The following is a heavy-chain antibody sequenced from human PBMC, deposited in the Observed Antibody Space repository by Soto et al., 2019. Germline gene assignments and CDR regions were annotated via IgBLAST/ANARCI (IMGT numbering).Heavy chain of an antibody. D-gene: IGHD6-19*01. CDR3: ARQRGEIAVAGPFEYFQH. Sequence: QLQLQESGPGLVKPSETLSLTCTVSGGSISSSSYYWGWIRQPPGKGLEWIGSIYYSGSTYYNPSLKSRVTISVDTSKNQFSLKLSSVTAADTAVYYCARQRGEIAVAGPFEYFQHWGQGTLVTVSS. CDR2: IYYSGST. V-gene: IGHV4-39*01. CDR1: GGSISSSSYY. J-gene: IGHJ1*01.